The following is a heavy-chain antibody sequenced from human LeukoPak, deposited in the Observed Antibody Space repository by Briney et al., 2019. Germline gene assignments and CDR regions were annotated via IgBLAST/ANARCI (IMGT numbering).Heavy chain of an antibody. CDR1: GFTFSSYA. CDR3: ANHYYDSSGYYYNYCYGMDV. V-gene: IGHV3-23*01. Sequence: GGSLRLSCAASGFTFSSYAMSWVRQAPGKGLEWVSAISGSGGSTYYADSVKGRFTISRDNSKNTLYLQMNSLRAEDTAVYYCANHYYDSSGYYYNYCYGMDVWGQGTTVTVSS. CDR2: ISGSGGST. J-gene: IGHJ6*02. D-gene: IGHD3-22*01.